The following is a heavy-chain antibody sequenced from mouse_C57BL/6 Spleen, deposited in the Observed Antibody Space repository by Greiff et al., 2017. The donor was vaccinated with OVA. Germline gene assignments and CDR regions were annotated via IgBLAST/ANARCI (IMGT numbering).Heavy chain of an antibody. Sequence: QVHVKQPGAELVKPGASVKVSCKASVYTFTSYWMHWVKQRPGQGLEWIGRIHPSDSDTNYNQKFKGKATLTVDKSSSTAYMQLSSLTSEDSAVYYCAPRSGYDYFDYWGQGTTLTVSS. CDR2: IHPSDSDT. D-gene: IGHD3-2*02. CDR1: VYTFTSYW. V-gene: IGHV1-74*01. CDR3: APRSGYDYFDY. J-gene: IGHJ2*01.